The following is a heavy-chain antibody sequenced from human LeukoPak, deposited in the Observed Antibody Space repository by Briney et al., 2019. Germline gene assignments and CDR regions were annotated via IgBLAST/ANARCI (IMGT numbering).Heavy chain of an antibody. CDR2: INPSAGTT. CDR3: ARDLDGIRGVIKVPSDY. Sequence: ASVKVSCKAFGYTFTSNYMHWVRQAPGQGLEWMGIINPSAGTTSYAQKFQGRVTMTRDTSTSTVYMELSSLRSEDTAVYYCARDLDGIRGVIKVPSDYWGQGTLVTVSS. V-gene: IGHV1-46*01. CDR1: GYTFTSNY. J-gene: IGHJ4*02. D-gene: IGHD3-10*01.